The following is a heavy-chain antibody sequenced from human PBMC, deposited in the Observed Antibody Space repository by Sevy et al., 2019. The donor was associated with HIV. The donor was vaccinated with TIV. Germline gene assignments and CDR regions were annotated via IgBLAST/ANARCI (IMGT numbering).Heavy chain of an antibody. V-gene: IGHV5-51*01. D-gene: IGHD3-22*01. CDR1: GYSFTSYW. CDR2: IYPGDSDT. Sequence: GESLKISCKGSGYSFTSYWIGWVRQMPGKGLEWMGIIYPGDSDTRYSTSFQGQVTISADKSISTAYLQWSSLKASDTAMYYCARQSDSSGLPVEYFQHWGQGTLVTVSS. CDR3: ARQSDSSGLPVEYFQH. J-gene: IGHJ1*01.